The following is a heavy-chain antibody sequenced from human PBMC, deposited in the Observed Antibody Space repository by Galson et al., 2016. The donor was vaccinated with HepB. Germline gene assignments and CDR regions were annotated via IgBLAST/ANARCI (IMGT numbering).Heavy chain of an antibody. CDR2: ISSSSTYI. D-gene: IGHD6-6*01. CDR1: GFTFSTYI. Sequence: SLRLSCAASGFTFSTYIMNWVRQAPGKGLEWVSSISSSSTYIYYANSVKGRFTISRDNAKNSLYLQMNSLRAEDTAVYFCARDNEYKYRPPNYYYYAMDVWGQGTTVTVAS. J-gene: IGHJ6*02. CDR3: ARDNEYKYRPPNYYYYAMDV. V-gene: IGHV3-21*01.